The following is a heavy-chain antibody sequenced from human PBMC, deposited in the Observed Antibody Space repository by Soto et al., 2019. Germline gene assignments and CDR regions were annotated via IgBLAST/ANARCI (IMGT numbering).Heavy chain of an antibody. CDR3: ATTTPNYGSGCYFDY. V-gene: IGHV4-31*03. J-gene: IGHJ4*02. Sequence: SETLSLTCTVSGGSISSGGYYWSWIRQHPGKGLEWIGYIYYSGSTYYNPSLKSRVTISVDTSKNQYSLKLSSLTAADTAVYYCATTTPNYGSGCYFDYWGQRTLVTVSS. CDR2: IYYSGST. CDR1: GGSISSGGYY. D-gene: IGHD3-10*01.